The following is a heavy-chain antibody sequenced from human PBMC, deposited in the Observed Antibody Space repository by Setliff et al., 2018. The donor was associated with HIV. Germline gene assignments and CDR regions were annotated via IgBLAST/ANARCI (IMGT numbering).Heavy chain of an antibody. J-gene: IGHJ6*03. D-gene: IGHD3-10*01. CDR2: INAGNGNT. Sequence: ASVKVSCKASGYTFTSYAMHWVRQAPGQRLEWMGWINAGNGNTKYSQKFQGRVTITRDTSASTAYMELSSLRSEDTAVYYCAREGKFRYYYYMDVWGKGTTVTVS. CDR3: AREGKFRYYYYMDV. CDR1: GYTFTSYA. V-gene: IGHV1-3*01.